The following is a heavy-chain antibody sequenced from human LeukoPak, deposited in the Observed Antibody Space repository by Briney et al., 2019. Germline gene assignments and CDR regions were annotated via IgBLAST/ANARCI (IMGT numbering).Heavy chain of an antibody. CDR2: IYSGAGS. CDR3: AKGGNGALDY. Sequence: GGSLRLSCAASGFTVSDSYMTWVRQAPGKGLDWVSVIYSGAGSYYADSVKGRFTISRDNSENTVYLQMNSLRDEDTAIYYCAKGGNGALDYWGRGTLVTVSS. D-gene: IGHD2-8*01. J-gene: IGHJ4*02. V-gene: IGHV3-53*01. CDR1: GFTVSDSY.